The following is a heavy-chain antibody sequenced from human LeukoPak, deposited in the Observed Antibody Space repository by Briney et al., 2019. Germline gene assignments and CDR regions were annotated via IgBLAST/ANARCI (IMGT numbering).Heavy chain of an antibody. CDR1: GGSISGYY. Sequence: SETLSLTCTVSGGSISGYYWSWIRQPPGKGLEWIGYIYYSGSTNYNPSLKSRVTISVDTSKNQFSLKLSSVTAADTAVYYCARAYLDDSSGYYPHAFNIWGQGTMVTVSS. D-gene: IGHD3-22*01. CDR2: IYYSGST. J-gene: IGHJ3*02. V-gene: IGHV4-59*12. CDR3: ARAYLDDSSGYYPHAFNI.